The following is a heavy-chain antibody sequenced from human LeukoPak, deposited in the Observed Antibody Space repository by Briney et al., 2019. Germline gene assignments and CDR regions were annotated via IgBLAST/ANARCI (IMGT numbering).Heavy chain of an antibody. CDR2: IYTSGST. V-gene: IGHV4-4*07. J-gene: IGHJ3*02. CDR3: ARHREIGGNYGGGAFDI. Sequence: SETLSLTCTVSGGSISSYYWRWIRQPAGKGLEWIGRIYTSGSTNYNPSHKSRVTMSVDTSKSQFSLKLTSVTAADTAVYYCARHREIGGNYGGGAFDIWGQGTMVTVSS. D-gene: IGHD1-26*01. CDR1: GGSISSYY.